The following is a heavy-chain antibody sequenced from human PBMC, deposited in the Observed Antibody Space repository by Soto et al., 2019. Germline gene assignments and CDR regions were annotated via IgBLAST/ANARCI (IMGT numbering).Heavy chain of an antibody. CDR1: GGSISSYY. V-gene: IGHV4-59*01. J-gene: IGHJ4*02. CDR2: IYYSGST. D-gene: IGHD4-17*01. CDR3: ARIYGDYDNYFDY. Sequence: SETLSLTCTVSGGSISSYYCSWIRQPPGKGLEWIGYIYYSGSTNYRPSLKSRVTISIDTSKNQFSLKLSSVTAADTAVYYCARIYGDYDNYFDYRGQGTLVTVSS.